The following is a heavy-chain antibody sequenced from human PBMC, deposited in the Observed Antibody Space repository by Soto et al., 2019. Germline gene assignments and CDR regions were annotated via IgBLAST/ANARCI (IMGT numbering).Heavy chain of an antibody. D-gene: IGHD6-19*01. Sequence: GGSLRLSCAASGFTFSSYAMHWVRQAPGKGLEWVAVISYDGSNKYYADSVKGRFTISRDNSKNTLYLQMNSLRAEDTAVYYCAKPIYSSGPAAYWGQGTLVTVSS. J-gene: IGHJ4*02. CDR2: ISYDGSNK. V-gene: IGHV3-30*18. CDR3: AKPIYSSGPAAY. CDR1: GFTFSSYA.